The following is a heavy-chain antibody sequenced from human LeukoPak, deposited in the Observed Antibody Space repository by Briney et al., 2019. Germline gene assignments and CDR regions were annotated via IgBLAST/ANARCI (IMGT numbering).Heavy chain of an antibody. Sequence: ASVKVSCKASGGTFSSYAISWVRQAPGQGLEWMGGIIPIFGTANYAQKFQGRVTITADESTSTAYMELSSLRPEDTAVYYCARDGGSAVAGSIDYWGQETLVIVSS. CDR2: IIPIFGTA. D-gene: IGHD6-19*01. J-gene: IGHJ4*02. CDR1: GGTFSSYA. V-gene: IGHV1-69*13. CDR3: ARDGGSAVAGSIDY.